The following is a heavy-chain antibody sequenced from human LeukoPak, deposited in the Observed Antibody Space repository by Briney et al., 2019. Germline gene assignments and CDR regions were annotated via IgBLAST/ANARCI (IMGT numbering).Heavy chain of an antibody. CDR2: ISSSGSTI. V-gene: IGHV3-48*03. D-gene: IGHD3-22*01. J-gene: IGHJ4*02. CDR3: AKGPTMTLWF. Sequence: GGSLRLSCAASGFTFSSYEMNWVRQAPGKGLEWVSYISSSGSTIYYADSVKGRFTISRDNSKNTLYLQMNSLRAEDTAVYYCAKGPTMTLWFWGQGTLVTVSS. CDR1: GFTFSSYE.